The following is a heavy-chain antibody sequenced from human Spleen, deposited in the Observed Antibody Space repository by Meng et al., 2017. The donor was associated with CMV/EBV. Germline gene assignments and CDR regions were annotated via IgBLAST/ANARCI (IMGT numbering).Heavy chain of an antibody. CDR2: ICYSGIT. CDR1: GGSISSGDYY. V-gene: IGHV4-31*03. D-gene: IGHD3-16*01. J-gene: IGHJ3*02. CDR3: AKHVRGQDFGAFDI. Sequence: LRLSCTVSGGSISSGDYYWSWICQHPGKGLEWIGYICYSGITYYNPSLESRLTISIDTSKNQFSLKLSSVTAADTAVYYCAKHVRGQDFGAFDIWGQGTMVTVSS.